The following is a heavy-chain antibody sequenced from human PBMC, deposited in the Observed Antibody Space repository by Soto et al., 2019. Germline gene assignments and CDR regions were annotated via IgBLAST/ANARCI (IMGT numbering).Heavy chain of an antibody. CDR2: ITSHGHIT. CDR3: AHISRPMIVAYDY. CDR1: GFTFSNYD. D-gene: IGHD3-22*01. Sequence: GGSLRLSCSASGFTFSNYDMVWVRQAPGKGLEYISAITSHGHITYYADSVKSRLTITKDTSKNQVVLTMTNMDPVDTGTYYCAHISRPMIVAYDYWGQGTLVTVSS. J-gene: IGHJ4*02. V-gene: IGHV3-64D*06.